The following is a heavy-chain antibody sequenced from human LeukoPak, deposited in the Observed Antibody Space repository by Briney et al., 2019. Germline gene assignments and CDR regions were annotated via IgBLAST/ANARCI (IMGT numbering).Heavy chain of an antibody. CDR2: IRNKVYGGTA. V-gene: IGHV3-49*04. J-gene: IGHJ5*02. CDR3: IKSTTASGGYWFDP. CDR1: GFTFGDYA. D-gene: IGHD2/OR15-2a*01. Sequence: PGGSLRLSCTASGFTFGDYAITWVRQAPGKGLAWVGLIRNKVYGGTAEYAASVKGRFTISREDSKSIAYLQMNSLKIEDTGIYYCIKSTTASGGYWFDPWGQGTLVTVSS.